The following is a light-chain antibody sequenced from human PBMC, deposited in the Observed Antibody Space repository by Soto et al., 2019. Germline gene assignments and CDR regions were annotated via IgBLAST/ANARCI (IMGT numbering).Light chain of an antibody. Sequence: DIQMTQSPSTLSASVGDRVTITCRASQSVSNWLALYQQKPGKAPKLLIYKTSILESGVPSRFSGSGSGTAFTLTITSLQPGDFATYYCQQYDSYSPTFGQGTKVDIK. CDR2: KTS. CDR1: QSVSNW. V-gene: IGKV1-5*03. CDR3: QQYDSYSPT. J-gene: IGKJ1*01.